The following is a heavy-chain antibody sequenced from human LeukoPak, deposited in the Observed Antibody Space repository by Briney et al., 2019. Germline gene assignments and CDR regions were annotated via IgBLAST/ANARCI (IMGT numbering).Heavy chain of an antibody. D-gene: IGHD4-17*01. V-gene: IGHV4-59*08. CDR1: GGSISSYY. J-gene: IGHJ4*02. CDR3: ARHGGGDYLNFDY. Sequence: SETLSLTCTVSGGSISSYYWSWIRQPPGKGLEWIGYIYYSGSTNYNPSLKSRVTISVDTSKNQFSLKLSSVTAADTAVYYCARHGGGDYLNFDYWGQGTLVTVSS. CDR2: IYYSGST.